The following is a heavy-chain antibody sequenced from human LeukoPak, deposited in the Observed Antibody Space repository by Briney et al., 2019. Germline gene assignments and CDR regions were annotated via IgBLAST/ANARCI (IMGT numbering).Heavy chain of an antibody. CDR2: IRGSGGNT. CDR3: AKAHADTARPGFNY. D-gene: IGHD5-18*01. V-gene: IGHV3-23*01. J-gene: IGHJ4*02. CDR1: GFTVSSNY. Sequence: QPGGSLRLSCAASGFTVSSNYMSWVRQAPGKGLEWVATIRGSGGNTYYADSVKGRFTISRDNSKNTLCLQMSSLRAEDTAVYYCAKAHADTARPGFNYWGQGTLVTVSS.